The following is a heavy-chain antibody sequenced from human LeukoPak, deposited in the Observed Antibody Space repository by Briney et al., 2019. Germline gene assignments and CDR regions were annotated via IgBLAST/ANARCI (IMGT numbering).Heavy chain of an antibody. CDR1: GGSISSYY. J-gene: IGHJ4*02. CDR3: ARDDLVLMVYAPPQGY. V-gene: IGHV4-4*07. CDR2: IYTSGST. D-gene: IGHD2-8*01. Sequence: SETLSLTCTVSGGSISSYYWSWIRQPAGKGLEWIGRIYTSGSTNYNPSLKSRVTMSVDTSKNQFSLKLSSATAADTAVYYCARDDLVLMVYAPPQGYWGQGTLVTVSS.